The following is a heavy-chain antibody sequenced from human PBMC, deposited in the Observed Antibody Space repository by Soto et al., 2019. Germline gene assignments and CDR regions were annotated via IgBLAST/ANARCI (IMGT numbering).Heavy chain of an antibody. CDR2: IEGGGGT. V-gene: IGHV3-23*01. CDR3: AKDAPGDGWLSDY. D-gene: IGHD2-21*01. CDR1: GFTLSIYA. Sequence: EVQLLESGEGLVYPGGSLRLSCAASGFTLSIYAMSWVRQAPGKGLEWVSTIEGGGGTSYADFVRGRFTISRDNSKNTLYLQMNGLRAEDTAIYYCAKDAPGDGWLSDYWGLGTLVTVSS. J-gene: IGHJ4*02.